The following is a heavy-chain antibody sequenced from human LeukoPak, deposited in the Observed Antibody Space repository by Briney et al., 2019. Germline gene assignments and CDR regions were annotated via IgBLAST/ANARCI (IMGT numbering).Heavy chain of an antibody. V-gene: IGHV4-30-2*01. CDR1: GGSISSGGYS. CDR2: IYHSGST. D-gene: IGHD3-10*01. Sequence: SQTLSLTCAVSGGSISSGGYSWSWIRQPPGKGLEWIGYIYHSGSTYYNPSLKSRVTISVDRSKNQFPLKLSSVTAADTAVYYCARVILVGSGRLPTPHFDLWGRGTLVTVSS. CDR3: ARVILVGSGRLPTPHFDL. J-gene: IGHJ2*01.